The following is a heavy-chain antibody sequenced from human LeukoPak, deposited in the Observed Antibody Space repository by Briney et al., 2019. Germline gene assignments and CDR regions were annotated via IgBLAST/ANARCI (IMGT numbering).Heavy chain of an antibody. D-gene: IGHD3-10*01. CDR3: TRDKRTYYYGSGSFDY. J-gene: IGHJ4*02. CDR2: IRSRAYGGTT. Sequence: GRSLRLSCTASGFTFGDYAMSWFRQAPGKGLEWVGFIRSRAYGGTTEYAASVKGRFTISRDDSKSIAYLQMNSLKTEDTAVYYCTRDKRTYYYGSGSFDYWGQGTLVTVSS. V-gene: IGHV3-49*03. CDR1: GFTFGDYA.